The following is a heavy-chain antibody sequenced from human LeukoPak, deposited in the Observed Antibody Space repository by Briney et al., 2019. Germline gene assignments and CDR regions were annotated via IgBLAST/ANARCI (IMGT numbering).Heavy chain of an antibody. Sequence: GGSLRLSCAASGFTFSSYSMNWVRQAPGKGLEWVSSISSSSSYIYYADSVKGRFTISRDNAKNSLYLQMNSLRAEDTAVYYCATASWYDSRTVGSDLVYWGQGTLVTVSS. CDR1: GFTFSSYS. CDR2: ISSSSSYI. D-gene: IGHD3-22*01. V-gene: IGHV3-21*01. J-gene: IGHJ4*02. CDR3: ATASWYDSRTVGSDLVY.